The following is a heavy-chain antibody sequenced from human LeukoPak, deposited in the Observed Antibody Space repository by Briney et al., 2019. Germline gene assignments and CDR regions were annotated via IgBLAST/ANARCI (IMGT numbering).Heavy chain of an antibody. J-gene: IGHJ3*02. V-gene: IGHV1-2*02. D-gene: IGHD2-2*01. CDR3: ARAGVVPAALDAFDI. CDR1: GYTFTGYY. Sequence: ASVRVSCKASGYTFTGYYMHGVRQAPGQGREWMGWINPNSGGTNYAQKFQGRVTMTRDTSISTAYMELSRLRSDDTAVYYCARAGVVPAALDAFDIWGQGTMVTVSS. CDR2: INPNSGGT.